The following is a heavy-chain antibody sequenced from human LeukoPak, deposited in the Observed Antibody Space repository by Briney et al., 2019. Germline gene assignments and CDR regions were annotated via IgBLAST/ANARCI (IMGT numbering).Heavy chain of an antibody. Sequence: HPGGSLRLSCAASGFTFNTYTIHWVRQAPGKGLEWVAVISYNGNNKYYADSVKGRFTISRDNSKNTLYLQMNSLRAEDTAVYYCAKDQGYCSGGSCYPPNYYYYGMDVWGQGTTVTVSS. CDR1: GFTFNTYT. J-gene: IGHJ6*02. CDR2: ISYNGNNK. CDR3: AKDQGYCSGGSCYPPNYYYYGMDV. V-gene: IGHV3-30-3*01. D-gene: IGHD2-15*01.